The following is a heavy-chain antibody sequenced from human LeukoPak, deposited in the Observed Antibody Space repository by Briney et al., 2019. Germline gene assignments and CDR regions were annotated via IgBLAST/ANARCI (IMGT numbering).Heavy chain of an antibody. CDR1: GFTFSNVW. V-gene: IGHV3-21*01. D-gene: IGHD5-24*01. Sequence: PGGSLRLSCAASGFTFSNVWMSWVRQAPGKGLEWVSSISTTSTYIYYTDSVKGRFTVSRDNAKNSLYLQMNSLRVEDTAVYYCARDRATMARDWGQGTLVTVSS. CDR3: ARDRATMARD. J-gene: IGHJ4*02. CDR2: ISTTSTYI.